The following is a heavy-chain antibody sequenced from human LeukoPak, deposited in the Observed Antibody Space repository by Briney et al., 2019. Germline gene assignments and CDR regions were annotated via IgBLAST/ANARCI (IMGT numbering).Heavy chain of an antibody. Sequence: GGSLRLSCAASGFTFSSYSMNWVRQAPGKGLEWVSYISSSSSTIYYADSVKGRFTISRDNAKNSLYLQMNSLRVEDTAVYYCARAHVAFWSGYLPLDYWGQGTLVTASS. CDR1: GFTFSSYS. CDR2: ISSSSSTI. CDR3: ARAHVAFWSGYLPLDY. J-gene: IGHJ4*02. D-gene: IGHD3-3*01. V-gene: IGHV3-48*01.